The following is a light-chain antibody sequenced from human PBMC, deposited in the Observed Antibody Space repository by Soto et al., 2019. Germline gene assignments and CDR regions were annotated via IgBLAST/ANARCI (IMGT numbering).Light chain of an antibody. J-gene: IGKJ2*01. CDR2: AAS. CDR1: QYISSY. Sequence: DIQMTQSPSSLSASVGDRVTITCRASQYISSYLNWYQQKPGKAPKVLIYAASTLQSGVPSRFSGSGSGTEFTLTISSLQPEDFATYYCQQFNNYPRTFGQGTKLEIK. CDR3: QQFNNYPRT. V-gene: IGKV1-9*01.